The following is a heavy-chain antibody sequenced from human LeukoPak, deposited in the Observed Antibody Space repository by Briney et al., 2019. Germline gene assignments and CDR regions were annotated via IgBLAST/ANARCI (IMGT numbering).Heavy chain of an antibody. D-gene: IGHD3-22*01. V-gene: IGHV4-59*12. CDR1: GGSISSYY. CDR2: IYYSGST. Sequence: TSETLSLTCTVSGGSISSYYWSWIRQPPGKGLEWTGYIYYSGSTNYNPSLKSRVTISVDTSKNQFSLKLSPVTAADTAVYYCARPLVGDYYDSSGYYKGGFDYWGQGTLVTVSS. J-gene: IGHJ4*02. CDR3: ARPLVGDYYDSSGYYKGGFDY.